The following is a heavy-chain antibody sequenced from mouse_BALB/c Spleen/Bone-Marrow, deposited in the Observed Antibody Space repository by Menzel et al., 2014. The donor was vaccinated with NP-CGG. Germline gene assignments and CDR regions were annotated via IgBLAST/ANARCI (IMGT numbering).Heavy chain of an antibody. V-gene: IGHV1-37*01. CDR3: GTGGGSWGMDY. J-gene: IGHJ4*01. Sequence: DVQLQESGPELVKPGASVKISCKASGYSFTGNFMNWVKQSHGKSLEWIGWINPYNGDTFYNQKFKDKATLTADKSSARDHMELLSLTAEDSAVDECGTGGGSWGMDYWGRGTSVTGAS. D-gene: IGHD1-1*02. CDR1: GYSFTGNF. CDR2: INPYNGDT.